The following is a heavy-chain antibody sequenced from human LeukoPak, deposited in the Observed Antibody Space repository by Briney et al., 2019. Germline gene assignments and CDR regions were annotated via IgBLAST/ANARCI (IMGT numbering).Heavy chain of an antibody. Sequence: SVKVSCKASGFTFASSIIQWVRQARGQRREWIGWIVVGSGDTIYAQRFQERVTITRDVSAGTAYMELSSLRSEDTAVYFCAANDFSTTEPIDSWGQGTLVSVSS. D-gene: IGHD3-3*01. CDR3: AANDFSTTEPIDS. CDR2: IVVGSGDT. J-gene: IGHJ4*02. CDR1: GFTFASSI. V-gene: IGHV1-58*02.